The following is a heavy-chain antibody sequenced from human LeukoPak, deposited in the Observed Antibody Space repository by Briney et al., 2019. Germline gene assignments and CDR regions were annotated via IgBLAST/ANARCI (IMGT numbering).Heavy chain of an antibody. J-gene: IGHJ6*02. CDR2: LSNTGIAT. CDR3: AKVPYSDYGSGRPPFMDV. V-gene: IGHV3-23*01. CDR1: GFTFSSYA. D-gene: IGHD3-10*01. Sequence: GGFLRLSCAASGFTFSSYAMSWVRQAPGKGLEWGSTLSNTGIATYYADSVKGRSTISRDNYENTLFLQMNYLRAEDTAIYYCAKVPYSDYGSGRPPFMDVWGQGTTVAVSS.